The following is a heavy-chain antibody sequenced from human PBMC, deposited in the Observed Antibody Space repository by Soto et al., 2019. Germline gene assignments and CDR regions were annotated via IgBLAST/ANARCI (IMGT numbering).Heavy chain of an antibody. J-gene: IGHJ4*02. Sequence: GGSLRLSCAASGFTFSTYWMDWVRQAPGKGLEWVAKIKEDGSEKYYGDSVKGRFIISRDNARNSVYLQMNSLRAEDTAVYYCARVRPGNYRDYWGQGTLVTAPQ. CDR3: ARVRPGNYRDY. CDR2: IKEDGSEK. D-gene: IGHD3-10*01. CDR1: GFTFSTYW. V-gene: IGHV3-7*03.